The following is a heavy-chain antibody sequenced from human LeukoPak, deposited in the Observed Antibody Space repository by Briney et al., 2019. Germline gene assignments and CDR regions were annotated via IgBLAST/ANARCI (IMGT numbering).Heavy chain of an antibody. CDR2: IYHSGST. Sequence: SETLSLTCAVSGGSITSSNWWSWVRQPPGKGLEWIGEIYHSGSTIYNPSLKSRVTISVDTSKNQFSLKLTSVTAADTAVYYCARGRPVTGSFYFDYWGQGTLVTVSS. D-gene: IGHD1-26*01. V-gene: IGHV4-4*02. CDR3: ARGRPVTGSFYFDY. CDR1: GGSITSSNW. J-gene: IGHJ4*02.